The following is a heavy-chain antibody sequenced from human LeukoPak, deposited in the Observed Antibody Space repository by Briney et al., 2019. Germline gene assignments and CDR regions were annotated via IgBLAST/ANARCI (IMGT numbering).Heavy chain of an antibody. J-gene: IGHJ4*02. CDR2: IRDDGSNK. Sequence: PGGSLRLSCAASGFMFSEYGMHWVRQAPGKGLEWVAFIRDDGSNKLSADSVKGRFTISRDNSKNTLYLQMNSLRAEDTAVYYCAKVIVGADHYYFDYWGQGTLVTVSS. V-gene: IGHV3-30*02. D-gene: IGHD1-26*01. CDR1: GFMFSEYG. CDR3: AKVIVGADHYYFDY.